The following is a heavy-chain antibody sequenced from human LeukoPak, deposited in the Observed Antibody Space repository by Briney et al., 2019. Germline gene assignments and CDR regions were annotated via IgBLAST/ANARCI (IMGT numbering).Heavy chain of an antibody. CDR3: ARYGYCTSGTCCSSGALDI. CDR1: GFSFSSYW. Sequence: PGGSLRLSCAASGFSFSSYWMYWVRQAPGEGLVWVSRLNTDGGYTDYADSVKGRFIISRDNAKNTLYLQMNTLRAEDTAVYYCARYGYCTSGTCCSSGALDIWGQGTMVAVSS. CDR2: LNTDGGYT. V-gene: IGHV3-74*01. J-gene: IGHJ3*02. D-gene: IGHD2-2*03.